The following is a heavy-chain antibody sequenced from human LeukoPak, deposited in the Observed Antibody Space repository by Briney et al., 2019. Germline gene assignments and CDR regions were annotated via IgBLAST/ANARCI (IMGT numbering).Heavy chain of an antibody. CDR1: GFTFSSYA. D-gene: IGHD3-22*01. J-gene: IGHJ6*04. CDR3: AKVAGWYCDNSGSQVDV. V-gene: IGHV3-23*01. Sequence: GGSLRLSCAASGFTFSSYAMSWVRQAPGKGLEWVSAISGSGGSTYYADSVKGRFTISRDNSKNTLYLQMNSLRAEDTAVYYCAKVAGWYCDNSGSQVDVWGKGTTVTVSS. CDR2: ISGSGGST.